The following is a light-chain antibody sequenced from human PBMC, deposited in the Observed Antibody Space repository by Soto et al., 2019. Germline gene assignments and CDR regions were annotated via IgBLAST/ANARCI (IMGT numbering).Light chain of an antibody. Sequence: SALTQPASVSGSPGQPITISCTGTSSDVGGYNYVSWYQHHPGKAPKLMIYDVSNRPSGVSNRFSGSKSGNTASLTISGLQPEDEADYYCSSYTTSNTRQIVFGTGTKVTVL. V-gene: IGLV2-14*03. CDR2: DVS. CDR1: SSDVGGYNY. J-gene: IGLJ1*01. CDR3: SSYTTSNTRQIV.